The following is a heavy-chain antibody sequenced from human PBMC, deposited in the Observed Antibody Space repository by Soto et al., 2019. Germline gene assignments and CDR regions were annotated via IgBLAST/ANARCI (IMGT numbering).Heavy chain of an antibody. Sequence: EVQLVESGGGWVQPGGSLRLSCAVSGFTFRNYWMNWVRQAPGKGLEWVANIPPDGSQKYYVDSVKSRFTISRDNAKNLLYLQMNSLTAEDTAVYYCARVAYTDTGCDFWAQGTLVTVSS. J-gene: IGHJ4*02. V-gene: IGHV3-7*05. CDR1: GFTFRNYW. D-gene: IGHD3-16*01. CDR3: ARVAYTDTGCDF. CDR2: IPPDGSQK.